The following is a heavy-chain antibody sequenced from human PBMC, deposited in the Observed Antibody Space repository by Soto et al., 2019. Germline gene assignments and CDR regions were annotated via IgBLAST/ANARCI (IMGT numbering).Heavy chain of an antibody. CDR2: IYTSGSN. J-gene: IGHJ4*02. V-gene: IGHV4-4*07. CDR1: CGSISSYY. D-gene: IGHD1-26*01. Sequence: PSETLSPTCTVSCGSISSYYWGWTRQPPRKGPEWIARIYTSGSNNYNPSLQSRVTMSVDTSTNQFSLNLSSVTAAHTAVYYCARDAAGATYVWGQGTMVTVSS. CDR3: ARDAAGATYV.